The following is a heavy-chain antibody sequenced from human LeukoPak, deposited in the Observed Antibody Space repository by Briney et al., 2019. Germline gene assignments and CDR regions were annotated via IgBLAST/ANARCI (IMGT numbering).Heavy chain of an antibody. CDR2: ITGSGGST. J-gene: IGHJ5*02. CDR3: AKGPYGSGTYNWFDP. CDR1: GFTFSNYA. V-gene: IGHV3-23*01. Sequence: GGSLRLSCAASGFTFSNYAMNWVRQAPGKGLEWVSSITGSGGSTYYADSVKGRFTISRDNSKNTLYVQMNSLRAEDTAVYYCAKGPYGSGTYNWFDPWGQGTLVTVSS. D-gene: IGHD3-10*01.